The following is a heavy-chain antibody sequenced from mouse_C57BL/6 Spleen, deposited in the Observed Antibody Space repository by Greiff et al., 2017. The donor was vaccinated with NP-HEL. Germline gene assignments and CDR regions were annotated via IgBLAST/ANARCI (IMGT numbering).Heavy chain of an antibody. CDR2: IWSGGST. J-gene: IGHJ4*01. CDR3: ARNRGRPYAMDY. Sequence: VKLMESGPGLVQPSQSLSITCTVSGFSLTSYGVHWVRQSPGKGLEWLGVIWSGGSTDYNAAFISRLSISKDNSKSQVFFKMNSLQADDTAIYYCARNRGRPYAMDYWGQGTSVTVSS. V-gene: IGHV2-2*01. CDR1: GFSLTSYG. D-gene: IGHD3-3*01.